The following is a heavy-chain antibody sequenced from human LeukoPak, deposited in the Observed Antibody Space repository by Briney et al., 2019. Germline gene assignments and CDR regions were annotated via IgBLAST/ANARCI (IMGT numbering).Heavy chain of an antibody. D-gene: IGHD3-22*01. CDR1: GGSISSSSYY. CDR2: IYYSGST. Sequence: SETLSLTCTVSGGSISSSSYYWGWIRQPPGKGLEWIGSIYYSGSTYYNPSLKSRVTISVDTSKNQFSLKLSSVTAADTAVYYCARHLGYYHDSSGYSGGVDYWGQGTLVTVSS. CDR3: ARHLGYYHDSSGYSGGVDY. J-gene: IGHJ4*02. V-gene: IGHV4-39*01.